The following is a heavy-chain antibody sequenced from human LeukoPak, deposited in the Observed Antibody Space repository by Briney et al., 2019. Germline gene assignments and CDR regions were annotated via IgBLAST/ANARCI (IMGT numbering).Heavy chain of an antibody. Sequence: GESLKISCKGSGYSFTSYWIGWVRQMPGKGLEWMGIIYPGDSDTRYSPSFQGQVTISADKSISTAYLQWSSLKASDTAMYHCAKMSSSGGNAFDIWGQGTMVTVSS. V-gene: IGHV5-51*01. CDR3: AKMSSSGGNAFDI. CDR1: GYSFTSYW. D-gene: IGHD3-10*01. J-gene: IGHJ3*02. CDR2: IYPGDSDT.